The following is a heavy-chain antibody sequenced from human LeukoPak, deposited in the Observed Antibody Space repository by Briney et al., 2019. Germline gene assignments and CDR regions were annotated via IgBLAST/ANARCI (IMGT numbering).Heavy chain of an antibody. J-gene: IGHJ4*02. CDR2: ISGSGGST. D-gene: IGHD2-8*02. CDR1: GFTFSSYA. CDR3: AKKSGVWLSYFDY. V-gene: IGHV3-23*01. Sequence: GASLRLSCAASGFTFSSYAMSWVRQAPGKGLEWVSAISGSGGSTYYADSVKGRFTISRDNSKNTLYLQMNSLRDEDTAVYYCAKKSGVWLSYFDYWGQGTLVTVSS.